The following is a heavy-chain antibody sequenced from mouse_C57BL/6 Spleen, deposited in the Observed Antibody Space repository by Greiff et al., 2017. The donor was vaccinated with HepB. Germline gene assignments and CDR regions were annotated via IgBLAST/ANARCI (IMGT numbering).Heavy chain of an antibody. V-gene: IGHV5-6*02. D-gene: IGHD2-3*01. CDR1: GFTFSSYG. CDR3: SRDGSIFLAMDY. Sequence: DVKLVESGGDLVKPGGSLKLSCAASGFTFSSYGMSWVRQTPDKRLEWVATISSGGSYTYYPDSVKGRFTISRDNAKNTLYLQMSSLKSEDTAMYYCSRDGSIFLAMDYWGQGTSVTVSS. J-gene: IGHJ4*01. CDR2: ISSGGSYT.